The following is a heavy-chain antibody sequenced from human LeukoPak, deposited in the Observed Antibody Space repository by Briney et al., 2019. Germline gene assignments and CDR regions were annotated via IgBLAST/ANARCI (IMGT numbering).Heavy chain of an antibody. V-gene: IGHV3-74*01. CDR1: GFTFSSYW. CDR2: INSDGSST. J-gene: IGHJ6*03. D-gene: IGHD3-10*01. Sequence: GGSLRLSCGASGFTFSSYWMHWVRQAPGKGLVWVSRINSDGSSTSYADSVKGRFTISRDNAKNTLYLQMNSLRAEDTAVYYCARDNVLLWFGELLNYMDVWGKGTTVTISS. CDR3: ARDNVLLWFGELLNYMDV.